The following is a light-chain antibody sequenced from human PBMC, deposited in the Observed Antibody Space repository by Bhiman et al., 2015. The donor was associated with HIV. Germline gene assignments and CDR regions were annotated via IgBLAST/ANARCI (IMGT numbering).Light chain of an antibody. V-gene: IGLV2-8*01. CDR3: TSYTATDFYV. Sequence: QSALTQPPSASGSPGQSVTISCTGTSSDFGGYNYVSWYQQHPGKAPKLMIYDVSKRPSGVSNRFSGSKSGNTASLTISGLQAEDEADYYCTSYTATDFYVFGSATKVTVV. CDR2: DVS. CDR1: SSDFGGYNY. J-gene: IGLJ1*01.